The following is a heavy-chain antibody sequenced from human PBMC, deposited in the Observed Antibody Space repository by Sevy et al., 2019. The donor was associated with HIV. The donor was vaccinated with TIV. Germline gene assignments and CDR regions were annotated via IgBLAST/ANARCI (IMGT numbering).Heavy chain of an antibody. D-gene: IGHD3-3*01. CDR2: IYYSGST. V-gene: IGHV4-39*01. CDR1: GGSISSSSYY. Sequence: SETLSLTYTVSGGSISSSSYYWGWIRQPPGKGLEWIGSIYYSGSTYYNPSLKSRVTISVDTSKNQFSLKLSSVTAADTAVYYCARIGSYDFWSGYYEGYFDYWGQGTLVTVSS. J-gene: IGHJ4*02. CDR3: ARIGSYDFWSGYYEGYFDY.